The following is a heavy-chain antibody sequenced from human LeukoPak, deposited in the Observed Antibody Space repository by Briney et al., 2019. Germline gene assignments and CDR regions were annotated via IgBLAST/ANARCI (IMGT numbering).Heavy chain of an antibody. V-gene: IGHV3-7*04. CDR1: GFTFSSYW. Sequence: GGSLRLSCAASGFTFSSYWMSWVRQAPGKGLEWVANIKEDGSEKKYYEDSVKGRFTISRDNTKKSLYLQMNSLRAEDTAVYYCARGGYRYEDWGQGTLVTVSS. CDR3: ARGGYRYED. D-gene: IGHD5-12*01. CDR2: IKEDGSEKK. J-gene: IGHJ4*02.